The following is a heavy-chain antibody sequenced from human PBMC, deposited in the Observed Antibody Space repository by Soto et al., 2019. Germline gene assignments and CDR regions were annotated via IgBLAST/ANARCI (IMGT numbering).Heavy chain of an antibody. CDR3: ARDYDSSGYPRYYFDY. CDR2: IIPILGIA. D-gene: IGHD3-22*01. V-gene: IGHV1-69*04. CDR1: GGTFSSYT. J-gene: IGHJ4*02. Sequence: ASVKVSCKASGGTFSSYTISWVRQAPGQGLEWMGRIIPILGIANYAQKFQGRVTITADKSTSTAYMELSSLRSEDTAVYYCARDYDSSGYPRYYFDYWGQGTLVTVSS.